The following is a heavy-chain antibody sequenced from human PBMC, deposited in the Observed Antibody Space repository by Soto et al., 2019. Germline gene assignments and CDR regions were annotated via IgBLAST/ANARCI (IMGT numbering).Heavy chain of an antibody. CDR2: IYYSGST. Sequence: SETLSLTCTVSGGSISSGDYYWSWIRQPPGKGLEWIGYIYYSGSTYYNPSLKSRVTISVDTSKNQFSLNLSSVTAADTAVYYCAISFGVAAAGPFDYWGQGTLVTVSS. D-gene: IGHD6-13*01. J-gene: IGHJ4*02. CDR3: AISFGVAAAGPFDY. V-gene: IGHV4-30-4*01. CDR1: GGSISSGDYY.